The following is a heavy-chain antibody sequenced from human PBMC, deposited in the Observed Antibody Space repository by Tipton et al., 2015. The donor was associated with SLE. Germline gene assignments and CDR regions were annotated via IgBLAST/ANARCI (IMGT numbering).Heavy chain of an antibody. CDR1: GGSISGYY. CDR2: IYYRGTT. V-gene: IGHV4-59*08. Sequence: TLSLTCAVSGGSISGYYWSWIRQPPGKGLEWIGYIYYRGTTNYNPSLKSRVTISVDTSKNQFSLKLSSVTAADTAVYYCARVASYDGSGYYLDWFDPWGQGTLVTVSS. D-gene: IGHD3-22*01. J-gene: IGHJ5*02. CDR3: ARVASYDGSGYYLDWFDP.